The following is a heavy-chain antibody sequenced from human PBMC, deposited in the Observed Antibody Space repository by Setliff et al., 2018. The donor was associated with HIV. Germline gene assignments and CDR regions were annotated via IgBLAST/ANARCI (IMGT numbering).Heavy chain of an antibody. CDR3: ARSLLPSITVAGTIGY. Sequence: SETLSLTCTVSGGSISSGTYFWSWIRQPAGKGLEWIGHIHTSGNANYNPSLNSRVTISVDTSKNHFTLKLSSVTAADTAVYYCARSLLPSITVAGTIGYWGQGSLVTVSS. CDR2: IHTSGNA. CDR1: GGSISSGTYF. V-gene: IGHV4-61*09. D-gene: IGHD6-19*01. J-gene: IGHJ4*02.